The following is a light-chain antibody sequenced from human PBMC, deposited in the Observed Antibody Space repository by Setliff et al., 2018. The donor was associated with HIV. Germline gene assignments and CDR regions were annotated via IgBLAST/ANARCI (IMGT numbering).Light chain of an antibody. V-gene: IGLV3-21*04. CDR3: QVWDSGSDHAV. Sequence: SYELTQPPSVSVAPGKTATITCGGNNLGTKSVHWYQQKPGQALILVIYYDGDRTSDIPARFSGSKSGSTATLTITWVEAGDEADYYCQVWDSGSDHAVFGGGTKVTVL. CDR1: NLGTKS. J-gene: IGLJ2*01. CDR2: YDG.